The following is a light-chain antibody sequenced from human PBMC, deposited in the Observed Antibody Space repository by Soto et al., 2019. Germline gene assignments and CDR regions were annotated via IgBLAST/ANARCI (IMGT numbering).Light chain of an antibody. CDR2: GAS. CDR3: KESNNLPQT. CDR1: QTINNN. Sequence: EIVLTQSPDHLSLTPAERATLSSRVSQTINNNVAWYQLKDGQVPRLLIYGASTRATDIPARFSGSGSGTEFTLTISSLQPEDFATYYWKESNNLPQTFGGGTKVDIK. V-gene: IGKV3-15*01. J-gene: IGKJ4*02.